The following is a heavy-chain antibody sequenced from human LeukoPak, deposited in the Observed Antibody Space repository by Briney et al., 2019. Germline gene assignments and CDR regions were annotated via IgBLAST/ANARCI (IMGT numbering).Heavy chain of an antibody. CDR2: IYYSGST. CDR1: GSSISSYY. Sequence: PSETLSLTCTVSGSSISSYYWSWIRQPPGKGLEWIGYIYYSGSTNYNPSLKSRVTISVDTSKNQFSLKLSSVTAADTAVYYCASHTYYYGSGLTFDYWGQGTLVTVSS. V-gene: IGHV4-59*08. CDR3: ASHTYYYGSGLTFDY. D-gene: IGHD3-10*01. J-gene: IGHJ4*02.